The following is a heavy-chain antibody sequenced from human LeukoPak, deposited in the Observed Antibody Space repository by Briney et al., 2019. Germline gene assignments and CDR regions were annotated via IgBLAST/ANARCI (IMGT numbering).Heavy chain of an antibody. CDR2: IWYDGSNK. CDR3: SNGLGYVNPYYYYLDF. J-gene: IGHJ6*03. V-gene: IGHV3-33*06. Sequence: PGGSLRLSCAASGFTFSSYGMHWVRQAPGKGLGWVAVIWYDGSNKYYADSVKGRFTISRDNSKKTLYLQMNSLRAEDTAGYYCSNGLGYVNPYYYYLDFWGKGTTVTVSS. D-gene: IGHD2-15*01. CDR1: GFTFSSYG.